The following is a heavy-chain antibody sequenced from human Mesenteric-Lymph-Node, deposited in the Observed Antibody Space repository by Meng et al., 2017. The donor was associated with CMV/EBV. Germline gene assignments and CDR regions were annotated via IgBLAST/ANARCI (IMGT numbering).Heavy chain of an antibody. CDR2: ISSSASRI. D-gene: IGHD3-3*01. Sequence: GESLKISCAASGFTFNNYAMTWVRQAPGKGLEWISSISSSASRIYYADSVKGRFTVSRDNARNSLYLQMNSLRAEDTALYYCARSKRYYDFSDWGQGTLVTVSS. V-gene: IGHV3-48*03. CDR1: GFTFNNYA. J-gene: IGHJ4*02. CDR3: ARSKRYYDFSD.